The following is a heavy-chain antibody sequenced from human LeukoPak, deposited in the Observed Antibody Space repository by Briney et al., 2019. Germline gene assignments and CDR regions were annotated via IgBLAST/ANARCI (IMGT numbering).Heavy chain of an antibody. J-gene: IGHJ3*02. CDR1: GYNLTSYW. Sequence: GESLKISCKLSGYNLTSYWIGWVRQMSGKGLEWMGIIYPGDSHTRYGPSFQGQVTISADKSIRTAYLQWSRLSASDTAMYYCARRAQNTGGLSGRNAFDIWGQGTMVTVSS. V-gene: IGHV5-51*01. CDR3: ARRAQNTGGLSGRNAFDI. D-gene: IGHD7-27*01. CDR2: IYPGDSHT.